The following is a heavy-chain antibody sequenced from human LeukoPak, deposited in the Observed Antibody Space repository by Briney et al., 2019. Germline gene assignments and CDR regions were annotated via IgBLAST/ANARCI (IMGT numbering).Heavy chain of an antibody. D-gene: IGHD6-19*01. CDR3: AIGPALNYHSTGGERGAAVDY. CDR1: GYTFSSYG. CDR2: ISAHTGHT. V-gene: IGHV1-18*01. J-gene: IGHJ4*02. Sequence: ASVKVSCKASGYTFSSYGVTWVRQAPGQGLEWMGWISAHTGHTSYAQKLQDRITMTTDTSTSTAYMELSSLRSEDTAVYYCAIGPALNYHSTGGERGAAVDYWGQGTLVTVSS.